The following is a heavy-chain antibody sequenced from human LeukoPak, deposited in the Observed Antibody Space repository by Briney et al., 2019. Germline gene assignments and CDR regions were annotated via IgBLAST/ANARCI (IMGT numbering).Heavy chain of an antibody. CDR1: GYSFTASY. D-gene: IGHD4-23*01. V-gene: IGHV1-2*02. CDR2: INPKNGDT. Sequence: ASVKVSCKASGYSFTASYMHWVRQAPGQGLEWVGCINPKNGDTSTAQRFQGRVTTTRDTSLTTAYMDLTSLRSDDTAVYYCVRDDYNGNSFDSWGPGTLVTVSS. CDR3: VRDDYNGNSFDS. J-gene: IGHJ5*01.